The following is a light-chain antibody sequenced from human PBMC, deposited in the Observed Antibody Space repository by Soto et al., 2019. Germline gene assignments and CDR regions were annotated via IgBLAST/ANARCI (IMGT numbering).Light chain of an antibody. V-gene: IGKV3-11*01. J-gene: IGKJ5*01. CDR1: QSVSSY. CDR2: GAS. Sequence: EIVLTQSPATLSLSPGERATLSFSASQSVSSYFAWYQQKPGQAPRLLIYGASNRATGIPARFSGSGSGTDFTLTISSLEPEDFAVYYCQQRSNWVTFGQGTRLEI. CDR3: QQRSNWVT.